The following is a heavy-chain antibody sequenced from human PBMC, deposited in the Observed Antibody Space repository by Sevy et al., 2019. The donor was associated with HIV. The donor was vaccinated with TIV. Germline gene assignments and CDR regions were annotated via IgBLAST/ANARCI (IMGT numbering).Heavy chain of an antibody. D-gene: IGHD2-2*01. CDR1: GFAFSSSW. V-gene: IGHV3-7*01. CDR3: ARLCTGFIYYYYYGMDV. J-gene: IGHJ6*02. Sequence: GGSLRLSCAASGFAFSSSWMTWVRQAPGKGLEWVANIKQDGSEKYYVDFLKGRFTISRDNAKNSLYLQMNSLRAEDTAVYYCARLCTGFIYYYYYGMDVWGQGITVTVS. CDR2: IKQDGSEK.